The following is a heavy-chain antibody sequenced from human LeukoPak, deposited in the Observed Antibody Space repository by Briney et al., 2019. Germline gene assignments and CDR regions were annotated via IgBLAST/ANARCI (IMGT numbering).Heavy chain of an antibody. J-gene: IGHJ4*02. CDR3: AKDLRHSGSPSVFDY. CDR1: GFTFDDYA. CDR2: ISWNSGSI. V-gene: IGHV3-9*01. D-gene: IGHD1-26*01. Sequence: QPGGSLRLSCAASGFTFDDYAMHWVRQAPGKGLEWVSGISWNSGSIGYADSVKGRFTISRDNAKNFLYLQMNSLRAEDTALYYCAKDLRHSGSPSVFDYWGQGTLVTVSS.